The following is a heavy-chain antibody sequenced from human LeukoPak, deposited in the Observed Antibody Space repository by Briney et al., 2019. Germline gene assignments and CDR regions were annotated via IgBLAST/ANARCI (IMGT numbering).Heavy chain of an antibody. D-gene: IGHD1-1*01. V-gene: IGHV3-48*03. J-gene: IGHJ5*02. CDR2: INTNGRTK. CDR3: AGDQNWSPDR. CDR1: GFTFSSYE. Sequence: GGSLRLSCATSGFTFSSYEMNWVRLAPGKGLEWLSYINTNGRTKSYSDSVRGRFTISRDNAKNSLYLQMSSLRAEDTAVYYCAGDQNWSPDRWGQGTLVTVSS.